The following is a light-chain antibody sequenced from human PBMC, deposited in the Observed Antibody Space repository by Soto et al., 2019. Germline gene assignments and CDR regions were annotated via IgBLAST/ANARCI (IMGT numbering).Light chain of an antibody. Sequence: EIVLTQSPATLSVFPGEKATLSCGASQSVSNNLAWYHQKPGQAPRPLIYGASTRATGVPARFSGSRSGTEFTLTLSSLQSEDSAIYYCQQYSSWPFTFGPGTKVAIE. CDR2: GAS. CDR1: QSVSNN. J-gene: IGKJ3*01. CDR3: QQYSSWPFT. V-gene: IGKV3-15*01.